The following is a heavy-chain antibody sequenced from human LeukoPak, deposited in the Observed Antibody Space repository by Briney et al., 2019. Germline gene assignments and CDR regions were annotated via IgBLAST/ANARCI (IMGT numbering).Heavy chain of an antibody. CDR3: ARYASLGAPGR. V-gene: IGHV3-7*03. J-gene: IGHJ4*02. D-gene: IGHD1-1*01. CDR1: GFTFSSYW. Sequence: GGSLRLSCAASGFTFSSYWMSWVRQAPGKGLEWVANIKQDGSEKYYVDSVKGRFTISRDNSRNTLYLLMNSLRAEDTAVYYCARYASLGAPGRWGQGTLVTVSS. CDR2: IKQDGSEK.